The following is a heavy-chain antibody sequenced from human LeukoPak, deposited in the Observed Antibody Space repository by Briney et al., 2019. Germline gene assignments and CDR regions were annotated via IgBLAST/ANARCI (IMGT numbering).Heavy chain of an antibody. J-gene: IGHJ5*02. V-gene: IGHV5-51*01. D-gene: IGHD6-6*01. CDR1: GYSFTSYW. Sequence: GESLKISCKGSGYSFTSYWIGWVRQMPGKGLEWMEIIYPGDSDTRYSPSFQAQVTISADKSISTAYLQWSSLKCWDIAMYYWARSSSPLPAARPSSSFWFDPWGQGTQVTVSS. CDR3: ARSSSPLPAARPSSSFWFDP. CDR2: IYPGDSDT.